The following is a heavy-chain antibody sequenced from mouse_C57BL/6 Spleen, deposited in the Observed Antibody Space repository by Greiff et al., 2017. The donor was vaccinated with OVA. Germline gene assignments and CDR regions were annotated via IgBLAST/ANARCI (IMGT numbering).Heavy chain of an antibody. D-gene: IGHD1-1*01. Sequence: VQLKQSGPELVKPGASVKISCKASGYTFTDYYMNWVKQSHGKSLEWIGDINPNNGGTSYNQKFKGKATLTVDKSSSTAYMELRSLTSEDSAVYYCARSPYYGSSPAWFAYWGQGTLVTVSA. CDR2: INPNNGGT. CDR1: GYTFTDYY. J-gene: IGHJ3*01. CDR3: ARSPYYGSSPAWFAY. V-gene: IGHV1-26*01.